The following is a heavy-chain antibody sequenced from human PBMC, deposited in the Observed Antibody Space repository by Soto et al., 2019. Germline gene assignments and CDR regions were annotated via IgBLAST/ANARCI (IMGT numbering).Heavy chain of an antibody. Sequence: ASVKVSCKASGYTFTSYGISWVRQAPGQGLEWMGWISAYNGNTNYAQKLQGRVTMTTDTSTSTAYMELRSLRSDDTAVYYCARWKDSSGLGYYYYGMDVWGQGTTVTVSS. V-gene: IGHV1-18*01. CDR2: ISAYNGNT. CDR3: ARWKDSSGLGYYYYGMDV. D-gene: IGHD3-22*01. CDR1: GYTFTSYG. J-gene: IGHJ6*02.